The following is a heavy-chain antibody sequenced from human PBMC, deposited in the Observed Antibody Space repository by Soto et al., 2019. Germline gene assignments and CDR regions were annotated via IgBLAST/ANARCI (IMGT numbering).Heavy chain of an antibody. J-gene: IGHJ4*02. D-gene: IGHD3-9*01. Sequence: PGESLKISCKGSGYSFTSYWIGWVRQMPGKGLEWMGIIYPGDSDTRYSPSFQGQVTISADKSISTAYLQWSSLRASDTATYYCVRIILGGRHFLTGYYILSFDNWGQGALVTVSS. CDR3: VRIILGGRHFLTGYYILSFDN. CDR1: GYSFTSYW. V-gene: IGHV5-51*01. CDR2: IYPGDSDT.